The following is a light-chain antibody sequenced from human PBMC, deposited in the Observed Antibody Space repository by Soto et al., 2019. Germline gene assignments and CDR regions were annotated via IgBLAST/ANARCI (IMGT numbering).Light chain of an antibody. J-gene: IGKJ4*01. CDR2: DTS. Sequence: DIQMTQSPSSLSASVGDRVTITCRASQSIRKYLNWYQQKPGKAPKLLIYDTSSLQSGVPSRFSGSGSGTDFTLTISSLQLEDCATYYCQQTYSTPTFGGGTKLQIK. CDR1: QSIRKY. CDR3: QQTYSTPT. V-gene: IGKV1-39*01.